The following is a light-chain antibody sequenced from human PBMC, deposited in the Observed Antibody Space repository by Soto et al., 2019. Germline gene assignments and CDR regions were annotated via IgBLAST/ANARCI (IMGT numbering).Light chain of an antibody. J-gene: IGKJ2*01. CDR2: DGS. CDR1: QSISSW. CDR3: QQYNSYTYT. Sequence: DIQMTQSPSTLSASVGDRVTITCRASQSISSWLAWYQQKPGKAPKLLIYDGSSLESGVQSRFSGSGSGTEFTLAISSLQPDDFASYSCQQYNSYTYTFGQGTKLEIK. V-gene: IGKV1-5*01.